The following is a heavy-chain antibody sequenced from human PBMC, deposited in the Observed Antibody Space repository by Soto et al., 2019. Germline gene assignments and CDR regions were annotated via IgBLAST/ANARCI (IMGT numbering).Heavy chain of an antibody. CDR2: IYYSGST. CDR3: AREDIVVVVAAGGSGFDI. D-gene: IGHD2-15*01. V-gene: IGHV4-31*03. J-gene: IGHJ3*02. CDR1: GGSISSGGYY. Sequence: PSETLSLTCTVSGGSISSGGYYWSWIRQHPGKGLEWIGYIYYSGSTYYNPSLKSRVTISVDTSKNQFSLKLSSVTAADTAVYYCAREDIVVVVAAGGSGFDIWGQGTMVTVSS.